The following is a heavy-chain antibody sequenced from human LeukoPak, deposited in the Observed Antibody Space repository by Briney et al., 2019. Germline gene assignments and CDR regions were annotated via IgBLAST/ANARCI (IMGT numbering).Heavy chain of an antibody. CDR2: ISSSSSYI. Sequence: PGGSLRLSCAASGFTFSSYSMNWVRQAPGKGLGWVSSISSSSSYIYYADSVKGRFTISRDNAKKSLYLQMNSLRAENTAVYYCARDSLGYCSGGSCFQKTSGSYDGYYFDYWGQGTLVTVSS. J-gene: IGHJ4*02. V-gene: IGHV3-21*01. CDR1: GFTFSSYS. D-gene: IGHD2-15*01. CDR3: ARDSLGYCSGGSCFQKTSGSYDGYYFDY.